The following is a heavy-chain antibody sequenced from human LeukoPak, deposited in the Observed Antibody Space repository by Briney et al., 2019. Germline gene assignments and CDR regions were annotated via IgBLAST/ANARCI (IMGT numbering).Heavy chain of an antibody. Sequence: SVKVSCKASGGTFSSYAIGWVRQAPGQGLEWMGGIIPIFGTANYAQKFQGRVTITADESTSTAYMELSSLRSEDTAVYYCARMTTVTTRDFYYYYYGMDVWGQGTTVTVSS. V-gene: IGHV1-69*13. D-gene: IGHD4-17*01. J-gene: IGHJ6*02. CDR1: GGTFSSYA. CDR2: IIPIFGTA. CDR3: ARMTTVTTRDFYYYYYGMDV.